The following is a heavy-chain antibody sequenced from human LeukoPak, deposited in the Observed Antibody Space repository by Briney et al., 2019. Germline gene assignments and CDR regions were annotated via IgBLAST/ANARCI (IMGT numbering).Heavy chain of an antibody. Sequence: GGSLRLSCAASGFTVSNNYMSWVSQAPGKGLEWVSVMYRGGSTYYADSVQGRFTMSRDNSKNTLYLQMHSLRAEDTAVYYCARDGGAAAGYWGQRTLVTVSS. CDR1: GFTVSNNY. CDR2: MYRGGST. CDR3: ARDGGAAAGY. D-gene: IGHD6-13*01. J-gene: IGHJ4*02. V-gene: IGHV3-66*01.